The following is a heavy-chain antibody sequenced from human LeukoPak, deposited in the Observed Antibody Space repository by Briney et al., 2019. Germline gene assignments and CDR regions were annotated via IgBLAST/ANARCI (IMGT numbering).Heavy chain of an antibody. J-gene: IGHJ6*03. CDR2: FDPEDGET. V-gene: IGHV1-24*01. D-gene: IGHD6-19*01. CDR3: ATGGVAVAGTYYYYYMDV. CDR1: GYTLTELS. Sequence: ASVKVSCKVSGYTLTELSMHWVRQAPGKGLEWMGGFDPEDGETIYAQKFQGRVTMTEDTSTDTAYMELSSLRSEDTAVYYCATGGVAVAGTYYYYYMDVWGKGTTVTVSS.